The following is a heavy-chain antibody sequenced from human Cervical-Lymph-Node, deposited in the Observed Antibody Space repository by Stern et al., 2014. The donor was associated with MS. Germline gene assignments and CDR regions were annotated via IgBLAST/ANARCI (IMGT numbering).Heavy chain of an antibody. V-gene: IGHV1-18*01. CDR2: ITAYKGNT. CDR3: ARGLATAGLNWFDP. CDR1: GYTFSSYG. J-gene: IGHJ5*02. Sequence: QVQLVQSGAEVKKPGASVKVSCKASGYTFSSYGISWLRQAPGQGLEWMGWITAYKGNTNYANNLQGRVTMTTDTSTNTAYMELRSLRSDNTAIYYCARGLATAGLNWFDPWGQGTLVTVSS. D-gene: IGHD6-13*01.